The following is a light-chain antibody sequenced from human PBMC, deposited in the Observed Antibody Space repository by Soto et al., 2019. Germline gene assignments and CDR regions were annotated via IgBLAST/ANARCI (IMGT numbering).Light chain of an antibody. J-gene: IGKJ4*01. CDR1: QSVSSY. V-gene: IGKV3-11*01. Sequence: EIVLTQSPATLSLSPGERATLSCRASQSVSSYLAWYQQKPGQAPRLLIYDASNRATGIPARFSGSGSGTDFPLTISSLEAGDFAVYYCQQRSNWPLTFGGGTKVEIK. CDR3: QQRSNWPLT. CDR2: DAS.